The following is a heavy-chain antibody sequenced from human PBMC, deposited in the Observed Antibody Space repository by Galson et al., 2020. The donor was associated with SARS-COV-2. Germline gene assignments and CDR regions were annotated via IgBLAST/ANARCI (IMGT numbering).Heavy chain of an antibody. Sequence: ASETLSLTCTVSGGPISSYRWTWIRQPPGTELHWLGDIYYSGTTNYNPSLKSRLTMSVDTPKNQFSLRLNSVTAADTAVYYCVRQGYDSRGYFFDAWGPGTLVTVSS. J-gene: IGHJ4*02. D-gene: IGHD3-22*01. CDR3: VRQGYDSRGYFFDA. CDR1: GGPISSYR. V-gene: IGHV4-59*08. CDR2: IYYSGTT.